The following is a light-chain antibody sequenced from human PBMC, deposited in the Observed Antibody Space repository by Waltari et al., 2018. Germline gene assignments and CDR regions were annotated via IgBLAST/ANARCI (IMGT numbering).Light chain of an antibody. CDR1: QGVLFDSNNKNS. CDR3: QQYYNLPLT. J-gene: IGKJ4*01. V-gene: IGKV4-1*01. CDR2: WAS. Sequence: DFVMTQSPDSLAVSLGERATINCKSSQGVLFDSNNKNSLAWYQQKPGHPPTARSYWASTREYGVPDRFRGSGSGTEFTLTISSLQAEDVAIYYCQQYYNLPLTFGGGTKVEIK.